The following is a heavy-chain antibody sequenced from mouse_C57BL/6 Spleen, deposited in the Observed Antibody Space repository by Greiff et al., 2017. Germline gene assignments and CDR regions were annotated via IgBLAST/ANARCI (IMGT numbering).Heavy chain of an antibody. CDR1: GYTFTSYW. D-gene: IGHD2-3*01. Sequence: VQLQQPGAELVKPGASVKLSCKASGYTFTSYWMHWVKQRPGQGLEWIGMIHPNSGSTNYNEKFKSKATLTVDKSSSTAYMQLSSLTSEDSAVYYCARSEYDGYFDYWGQGTTLTISS. CDR3: ARSEYDGYFDY. J-gene: IGHJ2*01. CDR2: IHPNSGST. V-gene: IGHV1-64*01.